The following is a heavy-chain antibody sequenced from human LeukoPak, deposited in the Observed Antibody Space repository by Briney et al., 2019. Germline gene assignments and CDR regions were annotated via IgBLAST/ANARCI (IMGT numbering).Heavy chain of an antibody. J-gene: IGHJ6*02. CDR2: IYTSGST. Sequence: PSETLSLTCTVSGGSISSYYWSWIRQPAGKGLEWIGRIYTSGSTNYNPSLKSRVTMSVDTSKNQFSPKLSSLTAADTPLYYCARLRADNWNDPSYSYGMDVWGQGTTVTVSS. CDR3: ARLRADNWNDPSYSYGMDV. CDR1: GGSISSYY. D-gene: IGHD1-1*01. V-gene: IGHV4-4*07.